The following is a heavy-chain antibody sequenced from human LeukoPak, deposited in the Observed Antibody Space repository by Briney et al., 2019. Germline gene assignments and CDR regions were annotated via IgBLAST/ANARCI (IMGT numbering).Heavy chain of an antibody. J-gene: IGHJ4*02. D-gene: IGHD4-17*01. CDR2: IKQDGSEK. V-gene: IGHV3-7*01. CDR1: GFTFSSYW. CDR3: ARDLPGPYGDYYYFDY. Sequence: GSLRLSCAASGFTFSSYWMSWVRQAPGKGLEWVANIKQDGSEKYYVDSVKGRFTISRDNAKNSLYLQMNSLRAEDTAVYYCARDLPGPYGDYYYFDYWGQGTLVTVSS.